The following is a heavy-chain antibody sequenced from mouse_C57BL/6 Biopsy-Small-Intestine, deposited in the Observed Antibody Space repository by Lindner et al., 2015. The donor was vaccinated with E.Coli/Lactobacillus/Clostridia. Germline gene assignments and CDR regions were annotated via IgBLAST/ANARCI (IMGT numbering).Heavy chain of an antibody. V-gene: IGHV1-82*01. CDR1: GYAFSSSR. D-gene: IGHD3-2*02. J-gene: IGHJ3*01. CDR2: IYPGDGDT. CDR3: ASGSGY. Sequence: VQLQESGPELVKPGASVKTSCKASGYAFSSSRMNWVKQRPEKGLEWIGRIYPGDGDTNYNGKFKGKATLTADKSSSTAYMQLSSLTSEDSAVYFCASGSGYWGQGTLVTVSA.